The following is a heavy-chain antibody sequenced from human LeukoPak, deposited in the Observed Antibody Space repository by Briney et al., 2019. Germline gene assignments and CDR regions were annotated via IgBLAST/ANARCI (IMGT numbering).Heavy chain of an antibody. CDR3: ARAMRIAAAGTLYFDY. CDR2: TYYRSKWYN. Sequence: PSQTLSLTCAISGNSVSSNRAAWNWLRQSPSRGLESLVRTYYRSKWYNDYAVAVKSRITINPDTSKNQFSLQLSSVTPEDTAVYYCARAMRIAAAGTLYFDYWGKGTLVTVSS. CDR1: GNSVSSNRAA. D-gene: IGHD6-25*01. V-gene: IGHV6-1*01. J-gene: IGHJ4*02.